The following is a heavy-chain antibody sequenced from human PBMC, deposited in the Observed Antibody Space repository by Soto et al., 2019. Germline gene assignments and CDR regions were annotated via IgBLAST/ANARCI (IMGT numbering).Heavy chain of an antibody. CDR2: IYYSGST. J-gene: IGHJ6*02. CDR3: ARRGFWSGYSYYYYGMDV. D-gene: IGHD3-3*01. V-gene: IGHV4-39*01. Sequence: PSETLSLTCTVSGGSISSSSYYRGWIRQPPGKGLEWIGSIYYSGSTYYNPSLKSRVTISVDTSKNQFSLKLSSVTAADTAVYYCARRGFWSGYSYYYYGMDVWGQGTTVTVSS. CDR1: GGSISSSSYY.